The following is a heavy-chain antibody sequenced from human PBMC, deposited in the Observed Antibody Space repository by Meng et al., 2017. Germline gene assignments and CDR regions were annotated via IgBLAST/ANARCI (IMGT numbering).Heavy chain of an antibody. D-gene: IGHD5-18*01. CDR2: IGTAGDT. CDR3: ARGVDTANGMDV. J-gene: IGHJ6*02. CDR1: GFTFSSYD. V-gene: IGHV3-13*01. Sequence: GESLKISCAASGFTFSSYDMHWVRQATGKGLEWVSAIGTAGDTYYPGSVKGRFTISRENAKNSLYLHMNSLRAGDTAVYYCARGVDTANGMDVWGQGTTVTVSS.